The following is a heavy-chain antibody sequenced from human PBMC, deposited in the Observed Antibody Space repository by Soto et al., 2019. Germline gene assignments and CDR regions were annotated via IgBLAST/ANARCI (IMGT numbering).Heavy chain of an antibody. CDR2: IYYSGST. CDR3: ARTLGRTIFGVVIAWFDP. Sequence: SETLSLTCTVSGGSISSSSYYWGWIRQPPGKGLEWIGSIYYSGSTYYNPSLKSRVTISVDTSKNQFSLKLSSVTAADTAVYYCARTLGRTIFGVVIAWFDPWGQGTLVTVSS. CDR1: GGSISSSSYY. V-gene: IGHV4-39*01. J-gene: IGHJ5*02. D-gene: IGHD3-3*01.